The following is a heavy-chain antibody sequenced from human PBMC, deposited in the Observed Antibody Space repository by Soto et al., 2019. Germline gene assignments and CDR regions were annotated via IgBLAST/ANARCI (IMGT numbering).Heavy chain of an antibody. V-gene: IGHV1-69*13. CDR2: IIPIFGTA. CDR3: AHYGDYSFDY. Sequence: ASVKVSCKASGGTFSSYAISWVRQAPGQGLEWVGGIIPIFGTANYAQKFQGRVTITADESTSTAYMELSSLRSEDTAVYYCAHYGDYSFDYWGKGTLVTVSS. CDR1: GGTFSSYA. J-gene: IGHJ4*02. D-gene: IGHD4-17*01.